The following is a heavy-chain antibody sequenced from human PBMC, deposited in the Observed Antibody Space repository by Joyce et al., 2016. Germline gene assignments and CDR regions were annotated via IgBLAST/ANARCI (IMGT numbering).Heavy chain of an antibody. CDR1: GGSISIHY. D-gene: IGHD7-27*01. Sequence: QVLLQESGPGLVKPSETLSLTCTVSGGSISIHYWSWIRQPPGKILEWMGYIYYSGSTNYNPSLKSRVTISVDTSKNQFSLKLRSVSAADTAVYYCARGLGTPYGMDVWGQGTTVTVSS. CDR3: ARGLGTPYGMDV. J-gene: IGHJ6*02. CDR2: IYYSGST. V-gene: IGHV4-59*11.